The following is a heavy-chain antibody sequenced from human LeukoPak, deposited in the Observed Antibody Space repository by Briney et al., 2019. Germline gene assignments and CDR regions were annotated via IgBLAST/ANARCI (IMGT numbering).Heavy chain of an antibody. Sequence: ASVKVSCKVSGYTLTELSMHWVRQAPGKGLEWMGGIDPEDGKSIYAQKFQGRVTMIEDTSTDTAYMELSSLRFEDTAVYYCAPLITMIRDSYSFDYRGQGTLVTVSS. CDR1: GYTLTELS. CDR3: APLITMIRDSYSFDY. CDR2: IDPEDGKS. J-gene: IGHJ4*02. V-gene: IGHV1-24*01. D-gene: IGHD3-22*01.